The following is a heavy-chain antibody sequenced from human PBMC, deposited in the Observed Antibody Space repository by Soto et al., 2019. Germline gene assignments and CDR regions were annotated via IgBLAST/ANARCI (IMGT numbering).Heavy chain of an antibody. CDR3: AREGESGWYFDL. CDR1: GFTFRHYW. D-gene: IGHD3-10*01. V-gene: IGHV3-74*01. J-gene: IGHJ2*01. CDR2: ITTDGSGT. Sequence: EVQVVESGGGSVQPGGSLRLSCTASGFTFRHYWMHWVRQAPGKGLVWVSRITTDGSGTDYADSVKGRLTIYRDNAKNTVYLQMNSLRAEDTAVYYCAREGESGWYFDLWGRGTLVTVSS.